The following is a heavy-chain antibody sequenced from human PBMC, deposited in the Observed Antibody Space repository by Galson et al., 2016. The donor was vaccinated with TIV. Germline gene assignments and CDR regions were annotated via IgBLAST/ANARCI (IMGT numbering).Heavy chain of an antibody. CDR1: GGTFSSYA. D-gene: IGHD1-1*01. J-gene: IGHJ5*02. CDR2: INSIFRIA. CDR3: ARDVRRTWTNLDL. V-gene: IGHV1-69*13. Sequence: SVKVSCKVSGGTFSSYAISWVRQAPGQGLEWMGGINSIFRIANYAQKFQARVTITADESTSTAYMELSSLRSDDTAVYFCARDVRRTWTNLDLWGQGTLVTVSS.